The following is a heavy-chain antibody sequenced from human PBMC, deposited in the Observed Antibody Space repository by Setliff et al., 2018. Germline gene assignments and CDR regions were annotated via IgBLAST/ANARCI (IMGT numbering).Heavy chain of an antibody. D-gene: IGHD3-10*01. V-gene: IGHV1-69*10. CDR1: GGTFSSYA. CDR3: ARGTRVNGSGSYFYY. J-gene: IGHJ4*02. CDR2: IIPILGIA. Sequence: SVKVSCKASGGTFSSYAISWVRRAPGQGLEWMGGIIPILGIANYAQKFQGRVTITADKSTSTAYMELSSLRSEDTAVYYCARGTRVNGSGSYFYYWGQGTLVTVSS.